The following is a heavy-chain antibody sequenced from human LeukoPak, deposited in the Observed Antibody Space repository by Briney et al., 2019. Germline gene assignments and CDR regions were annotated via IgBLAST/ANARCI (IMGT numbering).Heavy chain of an antibody. V-gene: IGHV4-59*01. Sequence: SETLSLTCTVSGGSISSYYWSWIRQPPGKGLEWIGYIYYSGSTNYNPSLKSRVTMSVDTSKNQFSLKLSSVTAADTAVYYCAREGRNYYDSSGYWLAFDIWGQGTMVTVSS. D-gene: IGHD3-22*01. J-gene: IGHJ3*02. CDR2: IYYSGST. CDR3: AREGRNYYDSSGYWLAFDI. CDR1: GGSISSYY.